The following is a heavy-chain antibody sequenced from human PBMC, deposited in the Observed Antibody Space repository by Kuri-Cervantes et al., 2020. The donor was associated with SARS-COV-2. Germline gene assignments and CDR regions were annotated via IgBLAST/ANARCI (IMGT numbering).Heavy chain of an antibody. D-gene: IGHD3-10*01. J-gene: IGHJ6*03. CDR3: ASPYYYGSGNLYYMDV. CDR1: GYTFTGYY. V-gene: IGHV1-46*03. Sequence: ASVKVSCKASGYTFTGYYMHWVRQAPGQGLEWMGIINPSGGSTSYAQKFQGRVTMTRDTSTSTVYMELSSLRSEDTAVYYCASPYYYGSGNLYYMDVWGKGTTVTVSS. CDR2: INPSGGST.